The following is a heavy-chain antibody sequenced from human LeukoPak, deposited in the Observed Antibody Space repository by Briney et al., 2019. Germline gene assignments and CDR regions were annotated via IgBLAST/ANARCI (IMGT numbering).Heavy chain of an antibody. V-gene: IGHV3-23*01. D-gene: IGHD4-17*01. CDR2: ISDTVRDT. CDR3: AKDNYGGIFAS. CDR1: GFTFSNYE. J-gene: IGHJ4*02. Sequence: GGSLRLSCAASGFTFSNYEMDWVRQAPGKGLEWVSHISDTVRDTWYANSVKGRFIISRDNSRDTVYLQMSSLRPEDTALYFCAKDNYGGIFASWGQGTLVTVSS.